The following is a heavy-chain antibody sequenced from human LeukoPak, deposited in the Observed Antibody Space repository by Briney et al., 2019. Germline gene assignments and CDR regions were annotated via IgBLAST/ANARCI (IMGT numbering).Heavy chain of an antibody. CDR2: ISRNGGST. CDR1: GITFSSFA. CDR3: VKDLRSDFMGVLSRYLSY. D-gene: IGHD2/OR15-2a*01. Sequence: PGGSLRLSCSASGITFSSFAMHWVRQAPGEGLEYVAAISRNGGSTYYADSVKGRFTISRDNSKSTLYLQMSSLRAEDTAVYLCVKDLRSDFMGVLSRYLSYWGQGTLVTVSS. V-gene: IGHV3-64D*09. J-gene: IGHJ4*02.